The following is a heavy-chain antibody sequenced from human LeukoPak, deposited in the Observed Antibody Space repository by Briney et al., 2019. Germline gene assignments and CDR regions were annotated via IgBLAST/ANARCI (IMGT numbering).Heavy chain of an antibody. CDR3: AREGPFVLLWFGESRSNWFDP. V-gene: IGHV4-34*01. D-gene: IGHD3-10*01. CDR1: NGSLGGDY. Sequence: PSETLSLTCAVYNGSLGGDYWSWIRQPPGKGLEWIGEINHSGYTNYNPSLESRVTISVDTSKNQFSLKLSSVTAADTAVYYCAREGPFVLLWFGESRSNWFDPWGQGTLVTVSS. J-gene: IGHJ5*02. CDR2: INHSGYT.